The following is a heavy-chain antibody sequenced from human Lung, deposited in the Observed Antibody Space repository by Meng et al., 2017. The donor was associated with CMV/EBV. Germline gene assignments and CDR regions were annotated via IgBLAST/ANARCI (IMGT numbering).Heavy chain of an antibody. V-gene: IGHV4-34*01. J-gene: IGHJ6*02. D-gene: IGHD2-2*01. CDR2: INHSGST. CDR3: ARGYIVVVPAAMLRSGLYGMDV. CDR1: GGSFSGYY. Sequence: SETLSLXXAVHGGSFSGYYRSHIRQPPGKGLASIGEINHSGSTNYNPSLKSRVTISVDTSKNQFSLKLSSVTAADTAVYYCARGYIVVVPAAMLRSGLYGMDVWGQGTTVXVSS.